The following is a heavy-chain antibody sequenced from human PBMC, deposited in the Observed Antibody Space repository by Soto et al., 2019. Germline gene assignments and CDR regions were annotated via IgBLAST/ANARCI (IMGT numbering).Heavy chain of an antibody. Sequence: ASVKVSCKASGYTFTSFAIHWVRQAPGQGLEWMGWINAGNGNIKHSQKFQHRVTITRDTSASTAYMELSSLRFEDTAVYYCARDGTVAGDSNFDYWGQGTLVTVSS. D-gene: IGHD6-19*01. V-gene: IGHV1-3*01. CDR3: ARDGTVAGDSNFDY. CDR2: INAGNGNI. CDR1: GYTFTSFA. J-gene: IGHJ4*02.